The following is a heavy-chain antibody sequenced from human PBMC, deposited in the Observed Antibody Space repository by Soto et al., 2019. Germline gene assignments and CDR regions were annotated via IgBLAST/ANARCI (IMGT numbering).Heavy chain of an antibody. V-gene: IGHV3-48*04. J-gene: IGHJ4*02. CDR2: ISSRSGTI. CDR1: GFIFSTYN. D-gene: IGHD3-16*02. Sequence: EVQLVESGGALVQPGGSLRLSCAASGFIFSTYNMNWVRQAPGKGLEWVSYISSRSGTIYYADSVKGRFTISRDNAKNSLLLQMNSLRAEDTAVYYCAREGFTVGGGIVPYAYDDWGQGTLVTVSS. CDR3: AREGFTVGGGIVPYAYDD.